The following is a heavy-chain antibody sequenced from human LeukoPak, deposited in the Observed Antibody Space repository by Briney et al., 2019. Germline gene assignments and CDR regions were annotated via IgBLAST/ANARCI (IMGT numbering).Heavy chain of an antibody. CDR2: IDPSDSYI. D-gene: IGHD2-8*01. CDR3: ALVRPVYAFDI. CDR1: GYSFTTYW. Sequence: LGESLKISCKGSGYSFTTYWISWVRQMPGKGLEWMGRIDPSDSYINNSPSFQGHVTISADKSISTAYLQWSSLKASDTAMYYCALVRPVYAFDIWGQGTMVTVSS. J-gene: IGHJ3*02. V-gene: IGHV5-10-1*01.